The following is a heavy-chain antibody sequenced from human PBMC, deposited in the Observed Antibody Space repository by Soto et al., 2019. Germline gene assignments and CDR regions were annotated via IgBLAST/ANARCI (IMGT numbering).Heavy chain of an antibody. V-gene: IGHV1-69*13. CDR1: GGTFSSYA. Sequence: GASVKVSCKASGGTFSSYAISWVRQAPGQGLEWMGGIIPIFGTANYAQKFQGRVTITADESTSTAYMELSSLRSEDTAVYYCARVWVPAAQRTYYYYMDVWDKGTTVTVSS. CDR2: IIPIFGTA. J-gene: IGHJ6*03. D-gene: IGHD2-2*01. CDR3: ARVWVPAAQRTYYYYMDV.